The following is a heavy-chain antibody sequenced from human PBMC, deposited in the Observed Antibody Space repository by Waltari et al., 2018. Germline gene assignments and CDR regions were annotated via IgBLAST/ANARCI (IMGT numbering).Heavy chain of an antibody. D-gene: IGHD6-19*01. CDR2: ISDDGSNK. Sequence: QVQLVESGGGVVQPGRSLRLSCAASGFTFSSYAMHWVRQAPGKGLEWVAVISDDGSNKYYADSVKGRFTISRDNSKNTLYLQMNSLRAEDTAVYYCAMYGGWPDDYWGQGTLVTVSS. J-gene: IGHJ4*02. CDR3: AMYGGWPDDY. CDR1: GFTFSSYA. V-gene: IGHV3-30*14.